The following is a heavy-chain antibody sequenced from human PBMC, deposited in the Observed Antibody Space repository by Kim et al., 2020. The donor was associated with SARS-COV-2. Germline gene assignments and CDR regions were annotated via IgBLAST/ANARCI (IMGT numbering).Heavy chain of an antibody. J-gene: IGHJ4*02. CDR3: ARELNDDSGPSFDH. Sequence: GGSLRLSCVVSAFTFSSYGMHWVRQAPGKGLEWVAVIWYDGSNKYYADSVKGRFTISRDNSTNTLYLQMNSLRAEDTAVYYCARELNDDSGPSFDHWGQGTLVTVSS. D-gene: IGHD3-22*01. CDR1: AFTFSSYG. V-gene: IGHV3-33*01. CDR2: IWYDGSNK.